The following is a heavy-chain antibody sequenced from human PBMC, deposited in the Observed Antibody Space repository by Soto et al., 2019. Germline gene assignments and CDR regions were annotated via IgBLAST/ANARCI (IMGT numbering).Heavy chain of an antibody. V-gene: IGHV4-61*01. J-gene: IGHJ4*02. D-gene: IGHD4-17*01. CDR1: GGSVSNKTYY. CDR3: ARTTAVPNTPRSRYFFDY. Sequence: PSETLSLTCSVSGGSVSNKTYYWSWIRQPPGKRLEWIGYVYYSGTTNYNPSLKSRVTISVDLSKNQFSLRLSSVTTADTALYYCARTTAVPNTPRSRYFFDYWGQGTMVTVSS. CDR2: VYYSGTT.